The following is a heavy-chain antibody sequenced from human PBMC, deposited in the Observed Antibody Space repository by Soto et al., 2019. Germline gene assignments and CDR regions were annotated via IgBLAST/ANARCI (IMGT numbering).Heavy chain of an antibody. CDR1: GFTFSSYA. Sequence: QVQLVESGGGVVQPGRSLRLSCAASGFTFSSYAMHWVRQAPGKGLEWVAVISYDGSNKYYADSVKGRFTISRDNSKNTLYLQMNSLRAEDTAVYYCARDRGGTPFDYWGQGTLVTVSS. D-gene: IGHD1-1*01. CDR2: ISYDGSNK. CDR3: ARDRGGTPFDY. V-gene: IGHV3-30-3*01. J-gene: IGHJ4*02.